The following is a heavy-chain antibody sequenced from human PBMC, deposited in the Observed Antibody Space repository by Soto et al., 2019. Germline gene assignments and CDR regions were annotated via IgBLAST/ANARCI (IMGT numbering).Heavy chain of an antibody. V-gene: IGHV4-59*01. CDR3: ASSRITMVRGAIGVFEY. CDR2: LYYSGST. D-gene: IGHD3-10*01. J-gene: IGHJ4*02. Sequence: QVQLQESGPGLVKPSETLSLTCTVSGGSISSYYWSWIRQPPGKGLEWIGYLYYSGSTNYNPSLKIRVAISVDTSKTQLSLELSSVTAADTAVYYCASSRITMVRGAIGVFEYWGWGTLVTVSS. CDR1: GGSISSYY.